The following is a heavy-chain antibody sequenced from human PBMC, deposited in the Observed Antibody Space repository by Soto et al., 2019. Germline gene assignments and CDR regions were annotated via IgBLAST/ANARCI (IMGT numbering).Heavy chain of an antibody. V-gene: IGHV4-4*02. CDR1: GDSISSVNW. Sequence: PSETLSLTCAVSGDSISSVNWWSWVRQSPGKGLEWIGEIYHSGSTNYNPSLTSRITMSVDKSKNEFSLQLTSVTAADAAVYYCATFSGFFTISSFDAWGQGILVTVSS. D-gene: IGHD2-8*01. CDR3: ATFSGFFTISSFDA. J-gene: IGHJ5*02. CDR2: IYHSGST.